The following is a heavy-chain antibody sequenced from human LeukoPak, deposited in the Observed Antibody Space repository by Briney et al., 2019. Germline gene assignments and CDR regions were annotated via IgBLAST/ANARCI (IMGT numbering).Heavy chain of an antibody. CDR1: DYTFTNYG. CDR2: ISAHTGDT. Sequence: ASVKVSCTASDYTFTNYGINWVRQAPGQGLEWVGWISAHTGDTNYEQKVQGRVTMTTDTSTSTVYMELRSLKSDDTAIYYCARESPGDFDFWGQGTLVTVSS. V-gene: IGHV1-18*01. D-gene: IGHD7-27*01. CDR3: ARESPGDFDF. J-gene: IGHJ4*02.